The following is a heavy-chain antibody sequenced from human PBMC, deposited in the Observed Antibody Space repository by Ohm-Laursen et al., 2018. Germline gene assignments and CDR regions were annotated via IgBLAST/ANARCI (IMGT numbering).Heavy chain of an antibody. Sequence: GSLRLSCTASGFTFSSYAMHWVRQAPGKGLEYVSVISSNGGSTYYANSVKGRFTISRDNSKNTLYLQMSSLRAEDMAVYYCARDLGMQLIDYWGQGTLVTVSS. V-gene: IGHV3-64*01. D-gene: IGHD6-6*01. CDR3: ARDLGMQLIDY. J-gene: IGHJ4*02. CDR2: ISSNGGST. CDR1: GFTFSSYA.